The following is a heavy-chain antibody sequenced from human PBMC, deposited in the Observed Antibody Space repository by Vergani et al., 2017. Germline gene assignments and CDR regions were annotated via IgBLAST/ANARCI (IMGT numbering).Heavy chain of an antibody. V-gene: IGHV3-30*03. CDR2: ISYDGTQK. J-gene: IGHJ1*01. CDR1: GFTSSYYG. D-gene: IGHD1-1*01. Sequence: QVHLVESGGGVVQPGRSLRLSCVVSGFTSSYYGMHWVRQAPGKGLEWVAVISYDGTQKYYADSVKCRFTISRDKSKSTLYLQMNSLRTEDTAVYYCATKSCGTPGCQIGYYREWGQGTLVTVSA. CDR3: ATKSCGTPGCQIGYYRE.